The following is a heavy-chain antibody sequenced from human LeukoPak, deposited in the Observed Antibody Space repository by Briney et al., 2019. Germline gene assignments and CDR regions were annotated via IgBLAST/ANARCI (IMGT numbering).Heavy chain of an antibody. J-gene: IGHJ3*02. CDR2: IRYDGSNK. D-gene: IGHD3-10*01. V-gene: IGHV3-30*02. CDR3: AKAMVRGANDAFDI. Sequence: GGSLRLSCTASGFTFSSYDMHWVRQAPGKGLEWVAFIRYDGSNKNYADSVKGRFTISRDNSKNTLYLQMNSLRAEDTAVYYCAKAMVRGANDAFDIWGQGTMVTVSS. CDR1: GFTFSSYD.